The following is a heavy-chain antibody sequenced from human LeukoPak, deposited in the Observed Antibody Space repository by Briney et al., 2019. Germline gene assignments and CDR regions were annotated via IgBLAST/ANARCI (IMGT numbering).Heavy chain of an antibody. J-gene: IGHJ5*02. CDR2: IYYSGST. D-gene: IGHD3-3*01. CDR1: GGSISSGGYY. CDR3: ARASGYDFWSGYPHPNWFDP. Sequence: SETLSLTCTVSGGSISSGGYYWSWIRQHPGKGLEWIGYIYYSGSTYYNPSLKSRVTISVDTSKNQFSLKLSSVTAADTAVYYCARASGYDFWSGYPHPNWFDPWGQGTLVTVSS. V-gene: IGHV4-31*03.